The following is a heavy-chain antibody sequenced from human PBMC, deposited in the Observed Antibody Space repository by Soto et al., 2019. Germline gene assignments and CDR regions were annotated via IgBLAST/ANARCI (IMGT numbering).Heavy chain of an antibody. CDR3: AKLYWNPRYFDY. D-gene: IGHD1-1*01. Sequence: GGSLRLSCAASGFTFSSVAMAWVGQAPGKGLEWVSSITDSGGSTDYADSVKGRFTISRDNSRNTLYLQMNSLRADDTAVYYCAKLYWNPRYFDYWGQGTRVTVSS. CDR1: GFTFSSVA. V-gene: IGHV3-23*01. CDR2: ITDSGGST. J-gene: IGHJ4*02.